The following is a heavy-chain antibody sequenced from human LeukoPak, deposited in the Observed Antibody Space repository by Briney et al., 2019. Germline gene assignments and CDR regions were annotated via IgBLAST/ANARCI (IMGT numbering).Heavy chain of an antibody. D-gene: IGHD6-6*01. J-gene: IGHJ4*02. CDR2: INSDGSST. Sequence: GGSLRLSCAASGFTFNSYWMHWVRQAPGKGLVWVSRINSDGSSTTYADSVKGRFTISRDNVKNTLYLQMNSLRAEDTAVYYCARGGVYSTSAVDYWGQGTLVTVSS. CDR3: ARGGVYSTSAVDY. CDR1: GFTFNSYW. V-gene: IGHV3-74*01.